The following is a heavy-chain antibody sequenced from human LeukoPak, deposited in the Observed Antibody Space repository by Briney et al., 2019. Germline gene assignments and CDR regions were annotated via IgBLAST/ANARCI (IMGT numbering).Heavy chain of an antibody. D-gene: IGHD3-16*01. V-gene: IGHV3-7*01. Sequence: GGSLRLSCEASGFIFSDYNMNWVRQAPGRRLEWVANIKEDGSDKQYVDSVQGRFTISRDNAENSLYLQMNSLRAEDTAVYYCVRESSVWVGPGIGRPLDVWGKGTAVTVSS. CDR1: GFIFSDYN. J-gene: IGHJ6*04. CDR3: VRESSVWVGPGIGRPLDV. CDR2: IKEDGSDK.